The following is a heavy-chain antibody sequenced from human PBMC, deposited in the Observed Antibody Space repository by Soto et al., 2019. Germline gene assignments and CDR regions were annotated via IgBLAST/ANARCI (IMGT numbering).Heavy chain of an antibody. Sequence: GGSLRLSCAASGFTFSSYAMHWVRQAPGKGLEWVAVISYDGSNKYYADSVKGRFTISRDNSKNTLYLQMNSLRAEDTAVYYCAKLQEFTVTTYAFDIWGQGTMVNVSS. V-gene: IGHV3-30*18. CDR1: GFTFSSYA. CDR2: ISYDGSNK. J-gene: IGHJ3*02. D-gene: IGHD4-17*01. CDR3: AKLQEFTVTTYAFDI.